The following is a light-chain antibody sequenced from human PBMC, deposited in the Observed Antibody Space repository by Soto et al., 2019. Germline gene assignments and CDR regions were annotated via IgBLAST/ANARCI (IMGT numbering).Light chain of an antibody. J-gene: IGLJ1*01. CDR3: SSYTTSSTLV. V-gene: IGLV2-14*01. CDR2: EVS. CDR1: SSDIGGSKH. Sequence: QSGLTQPASVSGSPGQSITISCTGTSSDIGGSKHVSWYQQHPGKAPKLMIYEVSNRPSGVSNRFSGSNSGNTASLTISGLQAEDEADYYCSSYTTSSTLVFGTGTKATVL.